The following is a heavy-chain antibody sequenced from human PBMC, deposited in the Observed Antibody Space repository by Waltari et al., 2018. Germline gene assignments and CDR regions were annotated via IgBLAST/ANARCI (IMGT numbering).Heavy chain of an antibody. CDR1: GGSISSYY. J-gene: IGHJ5*02. CDR2: IDYSGST. V-gene: IGHV4-59*01. Sequence: QVQLQESGPGLVKPSETLSLTCTVSGGSISSYYWSWIRQHPGKGLEWVGYIDYSGSTNYIPSLKSRVTISVDTSKNQFSLKLSSVTAADTAVYYCARCGLYGDLKYNWFDPWGQGTLVTVSS. D-gene: IGHD4-17*01. CDR3: ARCGLYGDLKYNWFDP.